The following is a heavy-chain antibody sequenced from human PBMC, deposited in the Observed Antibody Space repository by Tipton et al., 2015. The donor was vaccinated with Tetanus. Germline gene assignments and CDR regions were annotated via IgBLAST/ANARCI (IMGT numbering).Heavy chain of an antibody. Sequence: SLRLSCAASGFTFSSYSMNWVRQAPGKGLEWVSYISASGSIIFYADSVRGRFTVSRDNAKDSLYLQMNSLRDEDTAVYFCACHRHSNLFDYCGHRTLFTVSS. CDR1: GFTFSSYS. CDR3: ACHRHSNLFDY. J-gene: IGHJ4*01. V-gene: IGHV3-48*02. CDR2: ISASGSII. D-gene: IGHD1-1*01.